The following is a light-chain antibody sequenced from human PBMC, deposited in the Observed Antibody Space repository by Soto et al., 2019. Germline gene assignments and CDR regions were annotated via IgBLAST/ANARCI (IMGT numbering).Light chain of an antibody. CDR3: QQCYMGWT. Sequence: DIQMPQSPSTLPASLGDRVTITGRARQSIGRFFAWYPHHPGKAPTLLIYDASTWESWVPSRFSGTGSGTEFSYPIPSLQPEDFGTYYCQQCYMGWTFGQGTKVDIK. CDR2: DAS. V-gene: IGKV1-5*01. J-gene: IGKJ1*01. CDR1: QSIGRF.